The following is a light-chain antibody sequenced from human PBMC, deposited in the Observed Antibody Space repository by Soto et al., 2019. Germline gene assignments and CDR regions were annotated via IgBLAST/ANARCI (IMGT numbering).Light chain of an antibody. J-gene: IGLJ1*01. V-gene: IGLV2-8*01. CDR1: SSDVDYNY. CDR2: EVS. Sequence: QYALTQPASASGSPGQSVTISCTGSSSDVDYNYVSWYQQHPGKAPKLIIYEVSKRPPWVPDRFSGSKSGNTASLTVSGLQTEDEADYYCSSYAGSKNYVFGTGTKVTVL. CDR3: SSYAGSKNYV.